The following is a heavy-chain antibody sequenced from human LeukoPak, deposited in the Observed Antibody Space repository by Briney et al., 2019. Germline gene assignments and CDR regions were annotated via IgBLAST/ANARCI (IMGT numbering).Heavy chain of an antibody. CDR3: ARLTYYYGSGPYYYYMDV. CDR1: GFTFSSYE. Sequence: GGSLRLSCAASGFTFSSYEMNWVRQAPGKGLEWVSYISSSGSTIYYADSVKGRFTISRDNAKNSLYLQMNSLRAEDTAVYYCARLTYYYGSGPYYYYMDVWGKGTTATISS. CDR2: ISSSGSTI. J-gene: IGHJ6*03. D-gene: IGHD3-10*01. V-gene: IGHV3-48*03.